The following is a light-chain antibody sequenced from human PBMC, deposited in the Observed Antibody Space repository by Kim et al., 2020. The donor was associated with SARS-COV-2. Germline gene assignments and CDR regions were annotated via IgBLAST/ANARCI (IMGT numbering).Light chain of an antibody. CDR3: QQSFTTPLLT. Sequence: DIQMTQSPSSLSASVGDRVTITCRASQRISSYLNWYQQQPGKAPKLLIYAASSLQSGVPSRFSGSGSGTDFTLTISSLQPEDLATYFSQQSFTTPLLTFGGGTKVDIK. CDR1: QRISSY. J-gene: IGKJ4*01. V-gene: IGKV1-39*01. CDR2: AAS.